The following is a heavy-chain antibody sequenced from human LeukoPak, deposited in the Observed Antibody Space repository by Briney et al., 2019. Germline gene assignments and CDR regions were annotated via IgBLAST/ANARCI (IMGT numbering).Heavy chain of an antibody. D-gene: IGHD2-15*01. V-gene: IGHV4-30-4*01. J-gene: IGHJ4*02. CDR1: GGSISSGDYY. Sequence: PSQTLSLTCTVSGGSISSGDYYWSWIRQPPGKGLEWIGYIYYSGSTYYNPSLKSRVTISVDTSKNQFSLKLSSVTAADTAVYYCARVDQATPNFYFDYWGQGTLVTVSS. CDR2: IYYSGST. CDR3: ARVDQATPNFYFDY.